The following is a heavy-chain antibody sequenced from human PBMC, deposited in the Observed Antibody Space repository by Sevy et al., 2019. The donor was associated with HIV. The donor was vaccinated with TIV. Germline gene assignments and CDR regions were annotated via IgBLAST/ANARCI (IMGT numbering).Heavy chain of an antibody. Sequence: GGSLRLSCAVSGFSFDSYGMTWVRQAPGKGLEWVSAISGSGTRTYYADSVKGRFIISRDNSKNTLYLQMNSLRSEDSAIYYCAREQQFVVVIPSSLAYWGRGTLVTVSS. D-gene: IGHD2-2*01. CDR3: AREQQFVVVIPSSLAY. CDR2: ISGSGTRT. J-gene: IGHJ4*02. V-gene: IGHV3-23*01. CDR1: GFSFDSYG.